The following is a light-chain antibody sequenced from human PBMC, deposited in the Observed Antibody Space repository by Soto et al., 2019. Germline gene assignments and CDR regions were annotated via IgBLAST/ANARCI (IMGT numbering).Light chain of an antibody. Sequence: QSVLTQPASVSGSPGQSITISCTGTSSDVGGYNSVSWYQQHPGIAPKLMISEVSNRPSGVSNRFSGSKSGNTASLTISGLQAEDEADYYCSSYTSSSTLVFGGGTKLTVL. CDR2: EVS. V-gene: IGLV2-14*01. CDR1: SSDVGGYNS. CDR3: SSYTSSSTLV. J-gene: IGLJ2*01.